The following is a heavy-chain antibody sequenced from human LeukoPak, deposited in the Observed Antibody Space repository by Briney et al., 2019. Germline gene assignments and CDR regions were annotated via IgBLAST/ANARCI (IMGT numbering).Heavy chain of an antibody. CDR1: GFTVSGNY. D-gene: IGHD5-24*01. J-gene: IGHJ4*02. CDR3: AKVTRRGEMATITYYFDY. Sequence: GGSLRLSCAVSGFTVSGNYMSWVRQAPGKGLEWVSAISGSGGSTYYADSVKGRFTISRDNSKNTLYLQMNSLRAEDTAVYYCAKVTRRGEMATITYYFDYWGQGTLVTVSS. V-gene: IGHV3-23*01. CDR2: ISGSGGST.